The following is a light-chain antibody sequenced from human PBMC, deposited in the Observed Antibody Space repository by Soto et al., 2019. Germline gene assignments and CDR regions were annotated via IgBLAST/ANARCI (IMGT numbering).Light chain of an antibody. Sequence: IVLTQSPGTLSLSPGEKATLSCRASQSVSSDSLAWYQQKPGQAPRLLISDASTRPTGIPDRFSGSGSGTDFPLTISRLEPEDFAVYYCQQYDRSPRTFGQGTKVEIK. CDR3: QQYDRSPRT. CDR1: QSVSSDS. V-gene: IGKV3-20*01. CDR2: DAS. J-gene: IGKJ1*01.